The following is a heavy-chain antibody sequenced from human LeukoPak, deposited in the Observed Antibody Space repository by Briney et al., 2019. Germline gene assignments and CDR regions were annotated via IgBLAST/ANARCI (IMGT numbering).Heavy chain of an antibody. Sequence: GGSLRLSCAASGFTFSSYAMSLVRQAPGKGLEWVSAISGSGGSTYYADSVKGRFTISRDNSKNTLYLQMNSLRAEDTAVYYCAKGDSSSWYDNWFDPWGQGTLVTVSS. D-gene: IGHD6-13*01. V-gene: IGHV3-23*01. CDR2: ISGSGGST. CDR1: GFTFSSYA. CDR3: AKGDSSSWYDNWFDP. J-gene: IGHJ5*02.